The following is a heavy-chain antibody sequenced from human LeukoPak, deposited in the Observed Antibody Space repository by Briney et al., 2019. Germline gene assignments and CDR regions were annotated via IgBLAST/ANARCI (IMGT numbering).Heavy chain of an antibody. CDR2: IYYSGST. CDR1: GGSISSGGYY. V-gene: IGHV4-61*08. J-gene: IGHJ5*02. D-gene: IGHD6-19*01. CDR3: ARLSQWLVLGFDP. Sequence: SSETLSLTCTVSGGSISSGGYYWSWIRQPPGKGLEWIGYIYYSGSTNYNPSLKSRVTISVDTSKNQFSLKLSSVTAADTAVYYCARLSQWLVLGFDPWGQGTLVTVSS.